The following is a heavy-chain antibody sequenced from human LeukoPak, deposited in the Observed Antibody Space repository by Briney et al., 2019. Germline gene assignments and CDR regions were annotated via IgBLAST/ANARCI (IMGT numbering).Heavy chain of an antibody. V-gene: IGHV3-23*01. Sequence: QPGGSLRLSCAASGFTFSNYAMSWVRQAPGKGLEWVSAISGSGGSTYYADSVKGRFTISRDNFKNTLYLQMNSLRDADTAVYYCARDRVRSVVVPAAPQDYWGQGTLVTVSS. D-gene: IGHD2-2*01. J-gene: IGHJ4*02. CDR2: ISGSGGST. CDR3: ARDRVRSVVVPAAPQDY. CDR1: GFTFSNYA.